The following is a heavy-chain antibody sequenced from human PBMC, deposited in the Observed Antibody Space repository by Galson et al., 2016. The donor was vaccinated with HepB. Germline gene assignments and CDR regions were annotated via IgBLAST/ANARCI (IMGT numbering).Heavy chain of an antibody. J-gene: IGHJ3*02. Sequence: TLSLTCTVSGGSMNSVGYSWSWLRQHPGKGLEWIGYILYTGTTHYNPSLKSRLTMSVDTSKNQFSLTLSSVTAADTAVYSCARELTPEAFDIWGQGTMIIVSS. V-gene: IGHV4-31*03. D-gene: IGHD4-23*01. CDR1: GGSMNSVGYS. CDR2: ILYTGTT. CDR3: ARELTPEAFDI.